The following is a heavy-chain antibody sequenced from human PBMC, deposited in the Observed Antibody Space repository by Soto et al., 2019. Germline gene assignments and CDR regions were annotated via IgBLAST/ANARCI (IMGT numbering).Heavy chain of an antibody. V-gene: IGHV3-7*03. D-gene: IGHD3-22*01. J-gene: IGHJ4*02. CDR2: IKQDGSEK. CDR1: GFTFSSYW. CDR3: ARVPETITMIVVVIKDHFDY. Sequence: PGGSLRLSCAASGFTFSSYWMSWVRQAPGKGLEWVANIKQDGSEKYYVDSVKGRFTISRDNAKNSLYLQMNSLRAEDTAVYYCARVPETITMIVVVIKDHFDYWGQGTLVTVSS.